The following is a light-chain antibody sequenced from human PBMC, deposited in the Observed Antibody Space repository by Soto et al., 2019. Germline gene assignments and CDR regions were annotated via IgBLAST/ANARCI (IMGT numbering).Light chain of an antibody. CDR3: QQSYSTPYT. V-gene: IGKV1-39*01. CDR2: AAS. J-gene: IGKJ2*01. Sequence: DIQMTQSPSSLSASVGDRVTITCRASQSIRSYLNWSQQKPGKAPKLLIYAASSLQSGVPSRFSGSGSGTDFTLTISSLQPEDVATYYCQQSYSTPYTFGQGTKLEIK. CDR1: QSIRSY.